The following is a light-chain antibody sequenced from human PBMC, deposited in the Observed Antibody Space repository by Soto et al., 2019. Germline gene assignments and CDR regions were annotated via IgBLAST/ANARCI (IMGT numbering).Light chain of an antibody. CDR1: NSNIGRYS. Sequence: QSVLTQPPSLSGTPGQRVTISCSGSNSNIGRYSVNWYQHFPGTAPKILIYSDDERPSGVPDRFSGSKSGTSASLAISGLQSEDEAAHYCAAWDDNLNGPLFGGGTKLTVL. CDR3: AAWDDNLNGPL. CDR2: SDD. V-gene: IGLV1-44*01. J-gene: IGLJ3*02.